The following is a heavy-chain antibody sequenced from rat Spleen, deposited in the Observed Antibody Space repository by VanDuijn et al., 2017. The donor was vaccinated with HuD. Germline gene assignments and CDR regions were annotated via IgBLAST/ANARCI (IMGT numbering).Heavy chain of an antibody. CDR1: GFTFSDYN. Sequence: EVQLVESGGDLVQPGRSLKLSCAASGFTFSDYNMAWVRQAPKKGLEWVATIIYDGSRTYYRDSVKGRFTISRDNAKSTLYLQMINLRSEDTATYYCARYRDTYGHVGIFDYWGQGVRVTVSP. V-gene: IGHV5S10*01. CDR2: IIYDGSRT. J-gene: IGHJ2*01. D-gene: IGHD2-5*01. CDR3: ARYRDTYGHVGIFDY.